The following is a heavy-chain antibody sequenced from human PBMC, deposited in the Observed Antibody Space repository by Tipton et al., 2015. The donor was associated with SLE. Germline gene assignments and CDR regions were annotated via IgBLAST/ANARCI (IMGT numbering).Heavy chain of an antibody. V-gene: IGHV4-39*07. CDR1: SGSISSNH. CDR2: IFYTGST. D-gene: IGHD5-12*01. Sequence: TLSLTCIVSSGSISSNHWGWIRQPPGKGLEWIGSIFYTGSTYYNPSLKSRVSFSIDTSKNQFSLKLNSVTAADTAVYYCARRHYSGPFDNWGQGTLVTVST. CDR3: ARRHYSGPFDN. J-gene: IGHJ4*02.